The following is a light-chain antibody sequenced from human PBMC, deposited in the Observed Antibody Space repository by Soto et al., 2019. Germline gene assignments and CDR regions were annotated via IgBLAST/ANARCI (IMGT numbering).Light chain of an antibody. Sequence: EIVMTQSPATLSVSPGDRATLSCRASQSVSSNLAWYQQKPGQAPRLLIYGASTRAPGIPARFSGSGSGTEFTLTISSLQSEDFTVYSCLQYHNLWAFGQGTKVDI. CDR3: LQYHNLWA. CDR2: GAS. V-gene: IGKV3-15*01. J-gene: IGKJ1*01. CDR1: QSVSSN.